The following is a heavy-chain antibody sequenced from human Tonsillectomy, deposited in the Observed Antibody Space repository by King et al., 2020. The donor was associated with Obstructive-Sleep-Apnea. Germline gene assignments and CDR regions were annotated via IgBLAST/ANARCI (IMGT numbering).Heavy chain of an antibody. V-gene: IGHV3-30*18. CDR1: GFTFSSYG. J-gene: IGHJ4*02. CDR3: AKVFYYYDSSGSLGDY. D-gene: IGHD3-22*01. Sequence: VQLVESGGGVVQPGRSLRLSCAASGFTFSSYGMHWVRQAPGKGLEWVAVISYDGSNKYYADSVKGRFTISRDNSKNTLYLQMNCLRAEDTAVYYCAKVFYYYDSSGSLGDYWGQGTLVTVSS. CDR2: ISYDGSNK.